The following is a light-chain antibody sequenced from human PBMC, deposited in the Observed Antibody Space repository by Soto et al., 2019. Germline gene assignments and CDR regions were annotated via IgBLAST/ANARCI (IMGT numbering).Light chain of an antibody. CDR2: DVN. CDR3: SSYTTSNTYI. Sequence: QSALTQPASVSGSPGQSITISCTGSSSDVGGYNYVSWYQQHPGKAPKLMIYDVNNRPSGVSNRFSGSKSGNTASLTISGLQAEDEADYYCSSYTTSNTYIFGAATKVTVL. J-gene: IGLJ1*01. CDR1: SSDVGGYNY. V-gene: IGLV2-14*01.